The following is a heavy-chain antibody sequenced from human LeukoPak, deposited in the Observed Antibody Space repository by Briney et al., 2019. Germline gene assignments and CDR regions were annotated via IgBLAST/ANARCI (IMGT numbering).Heavy chain of an antibody. Sequence: PGRSLRLSCAASGFTFSSYGMHRVRQAPGKGLEWVAVIWYDGSNKYYADSVKGRFTISRDNSKNTLYLQMNSLRAEDTAVYYCARDREYYYDSSGYAGYWGQGTLVTVSS. J-gene: IGHJ4*02. V-gene: IGHV3-33*01. D-gene: IGHD3-22*01. CDR3: ARDREYYYDSSGYAGY. CDR2: IWYDGSNK. CDR1: GFTFSSYG.